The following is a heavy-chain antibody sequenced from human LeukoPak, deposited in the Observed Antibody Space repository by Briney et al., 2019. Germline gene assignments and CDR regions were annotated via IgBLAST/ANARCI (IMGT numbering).Heavy chain of an antibody. CDR1: GYTFTGYH. CDR2: INPNDSGT. D-gene: IGHD2-15*01. J-gene: IGHJ4*02. CDR3: ARGVVLPDY. V-gene: IGHV1-2*06. Sequence: ASVKVPCKASGYTFTGYHIHWVRQAPGQGLEWMGPINPNDSGTKYAHKFQGRVTMSRDRSSNTAHMELNRLRSDDTAVYYCARGVVLPDYWGQGTLVIVSS.